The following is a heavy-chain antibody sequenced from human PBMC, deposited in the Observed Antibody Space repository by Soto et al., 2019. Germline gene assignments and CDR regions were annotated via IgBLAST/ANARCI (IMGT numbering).Heavy chain of an antibody. CDR1: GFTFSSYA. J-gene: IGHJ4*02. CDR2: ISGSGGST. CDR3: AKLIRYFDWAHFDY. V-gene: IGHV3-23*01. D-gene: IGHD3-9*01. Sequence: EVQLLESGGGLVQPGGSLRLSCAASGFTFSSYAMSWVRQAPGTGLEWVSAISGSGGSTYYADSVKGRFTISRDNSKNTLYRLMNGLRAEDTAVYYFAKLIRYFDWAHFDYWGQGTLVTVSS.